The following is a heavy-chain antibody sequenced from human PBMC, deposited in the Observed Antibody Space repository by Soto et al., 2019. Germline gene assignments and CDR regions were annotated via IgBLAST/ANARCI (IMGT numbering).Heavy chain of an antibody. J-gene: IGHJ6*02. CDR3: ARAYSSSPWAYYGMDV. CDR1: GYSFTSYW. Sequence: PGESLKISCKGSGYSFTSYWISWVRQMPGKGLEWMGRIDPSDSYTNYSPSFQGHVTISADKSISTAYLQWSSLKASDTAMYYCARAYSSSPWAYYGMDVWGQGTTVTVSS. D-gene: IGHD6-6*01. CDR2: IDPSDSYT. V-gene: IGHV5-10-1*01.